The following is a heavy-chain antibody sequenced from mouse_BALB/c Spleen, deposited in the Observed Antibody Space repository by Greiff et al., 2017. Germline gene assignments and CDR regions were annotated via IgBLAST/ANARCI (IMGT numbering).Heavy chain of an antibody. CDR1: GFTFTDYS. CDR2: IRNKANGYTT. Sequence: EVMLVESGGGLVQPGGSLRLSCATSGFTFTDYSMSWVRQPPGKALEWLGFIRNKANGYTTEYSASVKGRFTISRDNSQSILYLQMNTLRAEDSATYYCARDQLGGDYWGQGTTLTVSS. CDR3: ARDQLGGDY. V-gene: IGHV7-3*02. J-gene: IGHJ2*01. D-gene: IGHD4-1*02.